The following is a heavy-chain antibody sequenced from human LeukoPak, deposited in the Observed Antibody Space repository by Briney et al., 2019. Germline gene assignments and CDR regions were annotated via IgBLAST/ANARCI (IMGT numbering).Heavy chain of an antibody. J-gene: IGHJ4*02. Sequence: GASVKVSCKASGYTFIDHYIHWVRQAPGQGLEWMGWINPNNGGTNYAQKFQGRVTMTRDTSISTAYMELSSLRSDDTAVYYCAHIAGAGDDDYWGQGTLVTVSS. D-gene: IGHD6-13*01. V-gene: IGHV1-2*02. CDR1: GYTFIDHY. CDR3: AHIAGAGDDDY. CDR2: INPNNGGT.